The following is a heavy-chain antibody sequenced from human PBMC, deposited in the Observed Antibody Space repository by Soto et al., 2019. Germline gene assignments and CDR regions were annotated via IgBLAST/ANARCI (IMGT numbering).Heavy chain of an antibody. J-gene: IGHJ3*02. Sequence: GGSLRLCCAASGFTFSGYWMHWVRQAPGKGLVWVSGIKTDGSSTRYADSVKGRFTISRDNSKNTLYLQMNSLRAEDTAVYYCAKDNYDSSGPHPPGSAFDIWGQGTMVTVSS. CDR2: IKTDGSST. D-gene: IGHD3-22*01. V-gene: IGHV3-74*01. CDR1: GFTFSGYW. CDR3: AKDNYDSSGPHPPGSAFDI.